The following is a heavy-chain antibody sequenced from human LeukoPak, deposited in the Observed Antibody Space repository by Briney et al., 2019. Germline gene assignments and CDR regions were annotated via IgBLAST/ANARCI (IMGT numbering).Heavy chain of an antibody. J-gene: IGHJ4*02. Sequence: PGGSLRLSCAASGFTVSSNYMSWVRQAPGKGLEWVSVIYSGGSTYYADSVKGRFTISRDNSKNTLYLQMNSLRAEDTAVYYCARPSPDYGGNPFDYWGQGTLVTVSS. CDR3: ARPSPDYGGNPFDY. V-gene: IGHV3-66*01. D-gene: IGHD4-23*01. CDR1: GFTVSSNY. CDR2: IYSGGST.